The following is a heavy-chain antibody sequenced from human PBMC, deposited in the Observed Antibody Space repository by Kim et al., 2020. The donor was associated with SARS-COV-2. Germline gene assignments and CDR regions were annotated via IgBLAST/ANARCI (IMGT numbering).Heavy chain of an antibody. CDR3: ARTTSRGGIAAEIDF. J-gene: IGHJ4*02. Sequence: ADSVKSRFTISRDNAKNLLYLQINSPRAEDTAVYYCARTTSRGGIAAEIDFWGQGTLVTVSS. D-gene: IGHD6-13*01. V-gene: IGHV3-11*01.